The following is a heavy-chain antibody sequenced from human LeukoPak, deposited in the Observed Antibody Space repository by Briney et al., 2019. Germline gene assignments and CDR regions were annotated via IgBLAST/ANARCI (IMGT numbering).Heavy chain of an antibody. CDR2: IDSDGSTI. Sequence: GGSLRLSCAGSGFTFSNTWMHWVRQAPGEGLVWVSRIDSDGSTINYADSVKGRFTISRDNARNTLYLQMNSLRVEDTALYFCATAGNYRFNYWGQGTLVTVSS. J-gene: IGHJ4*02. D-gene: IGHD1-7*01. V-gene: IGHV3-74*01. CDR3: ATAGNYRFNY. CDR1: GFTFSNTW.